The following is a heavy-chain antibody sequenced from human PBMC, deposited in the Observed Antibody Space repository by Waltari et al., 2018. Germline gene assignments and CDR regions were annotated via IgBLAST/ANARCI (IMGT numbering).Heavy chain of an antibody. D-gene: IGHD3-3*01. CDR3: AKDVVGYTWDEGVDTIDV. V-gene: IGHV3-53*01. Sequence: EIELVESGGGLSPSGGSLKLSCAASGFSVSSRFMTWVRRAPGKGLECVAILYSAGATYYSQSVRGRFLIARDNSKNILYLQMDDLTAEDTAVYYCAKDVVGYTWDEGVDTIDVWGQGAEVVVSS. J-gene: IGHJ3*01. CDR1: GFSVSSRF. CDR2: LYSAGAT.